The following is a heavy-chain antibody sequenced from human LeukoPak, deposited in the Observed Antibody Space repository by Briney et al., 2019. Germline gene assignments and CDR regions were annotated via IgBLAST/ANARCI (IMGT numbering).Heavy chain of an antibody. Sequence: SETLSLTCTVSGGSISSSDYYGAWIRQPPGKGLEWIGSIYYSGNTYYHPSLKSRVTISVDTSKNQFSLKLSSVTAADTAVYYCASHRRYATGSEEFDYWGQGALVTVSS. CDR3: ASHRRYATGSEEFDY. J-gene: IGHJ4*02. D-gene: IGHD2-8*01. V-gene: IGHV4-39*01. CDR1: GGSISSSDYY. CDR2: IYYSGNT.